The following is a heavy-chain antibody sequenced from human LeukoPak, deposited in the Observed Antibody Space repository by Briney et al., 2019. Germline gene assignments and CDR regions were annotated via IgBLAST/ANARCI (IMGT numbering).Heavy chain of an antibody. CDR3: ARAHYDFWSGPGSYYYYHMDV. J-gene: IGHJ6*03. CDR1: GGSISSYY. Sequence: SETLSLTCTVSGGSISSYYWSWIRQPPGKGLEWIGYIYYSGSTNYNPSLKSRVTISVDTSKNQFSLKLSSVTAADTAVYYCARAHYDFWSGPGSYYYYHMDVWGKGTTVTVSS. V-gene: IGHV4-59*01. CDR2: IYYSGST. D-gene: IGHD3-3*01.